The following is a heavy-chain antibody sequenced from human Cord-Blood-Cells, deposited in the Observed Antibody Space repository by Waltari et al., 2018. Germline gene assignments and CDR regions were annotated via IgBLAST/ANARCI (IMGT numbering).Heavy chain of an antibody. CDR2: INPNSGGT. Sequence: QVQLVQSGAEVKKPGASVKVSCKASGYTFTGYYMHWVRQAPGQGLEWMGWINPNSGGTNYAQKFQGRVTMTRDTSISTAYMELSRLRSDDTAVYYCARVNVLRFLEWLLFDYWGQGTLVTVSS. D-gene: IGHD3-3*01. CDR3: ARVNVLRFLEWLLFDY. CDR1: GYTFTGYY. V-gene: IGHV1-2*02. J-gene: IGHJ4*02.